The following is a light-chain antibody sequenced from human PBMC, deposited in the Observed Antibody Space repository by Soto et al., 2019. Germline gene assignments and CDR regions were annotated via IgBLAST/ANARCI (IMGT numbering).Light chain of an antibody. Sequence: QPVLTQPASVSGSPGQSITISCTGTSSDIGAYNYVSWYQQHPGKAPKLIIYDVNYRASGISYRFSGSKSDNTASLTISGLQAEDEADYHCSSYTSSTVVVFGGGTKLTVL. CDR3: SSYTSSTVVV. V-gene: IGLV2-14*03. J-gene: IGLJ2*01. CDR1: SSDIGAYNY. CDR2: DVN.